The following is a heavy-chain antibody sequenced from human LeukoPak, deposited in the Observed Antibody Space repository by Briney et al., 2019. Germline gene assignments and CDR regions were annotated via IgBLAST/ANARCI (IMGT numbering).Heavy chain of an antibody. D-gene: IGHD5-18*01. CDR1: GFTVSTNY. CDR3: ARGYSSGYHYFDL. CDR2: IYSGGTT. Sequence: GGSLRLFCAASGFTVSTNYMSWMRQAPGKGMEWVSVIYSGGTTYYADSVKGRFTISRDNSKNTLYLQMNSLRAEDTAVYYCARGYSSGYHYFDLWGQGTLVTVSS. J-gene: IGHJ4*02. V-gene: IGHV3-66*01.